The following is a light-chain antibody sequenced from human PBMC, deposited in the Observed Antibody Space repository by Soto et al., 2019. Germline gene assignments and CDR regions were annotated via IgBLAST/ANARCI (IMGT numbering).Light chain of an antibody. CDR1: QSISSW. J-gene: IGKJ2*01. CDR2: DAS. Sequence: DIQMTQSPSTLSASVGDRVTITCRASQSISSWLAWYQQKPGKAPKLLIYDASSLESGVPSRFSGSGSGTEFTLTISSLQPDDFATYYCQKYNSYSLGYTFGQGTKLEIK. V-gene: IGKV1-5*01. CDR3: QKYNSYSLGYT.